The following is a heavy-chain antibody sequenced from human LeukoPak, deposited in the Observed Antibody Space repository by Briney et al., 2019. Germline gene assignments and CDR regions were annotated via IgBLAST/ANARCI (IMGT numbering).Heavy chain of an antibody. CDR2: IIPIFGTA. D-gene: IGHD1-26*01. V-gene: IGHV1-69*06. Sequence: AASVKVSCKASGGTFSSYAISWVRQAPGQGLEWMGGIIPIFGTANYAQKFQGRVTITADKSTSTAYMELSSLRSEDTAVYYCARHHGALSVWYSWGQGTLVTVSS. J-gene: IGHJ4*02. CDR1: GGTFSSYA. CDR3: ARHHGALSVWYS.